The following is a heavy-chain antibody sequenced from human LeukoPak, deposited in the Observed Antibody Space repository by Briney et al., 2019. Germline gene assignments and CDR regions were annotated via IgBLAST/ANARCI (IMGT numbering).Heavy chain of an antibody. V-gene: IGHV1-24*01. Sequence: ASVKVSCKVSGYTLTELSMHWVRQAPGKGLEWMGDFDPEDGETIYAQKFQGRVTMTEDTSTDTAYMELSSLRSEDTAVYYCATRGTIFGVVILYYFDYWGQGTLVTVSS. J-gene: IGHJ4*02. D-gene: IGHD3-3*01. CDR2: FDPEDGET. CDR3: ATRGTIFGVVILYYFDY. CDR1: GYTLTELS.